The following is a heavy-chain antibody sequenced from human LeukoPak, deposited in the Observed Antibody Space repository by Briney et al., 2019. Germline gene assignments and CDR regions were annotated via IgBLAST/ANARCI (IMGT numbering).Heavy chain of an antibody. V-gene: IGHV1-2*02. J-gene: IGHJ4*02. CDR3: ARGYDILTGAYDYDY. Sequence: GASVKVSCKASGYTFTGYYMHWVRQAPGQGLEWMGWINPNSGGTNYAQKFQGRVTMTRDTSTSTVYMELSSLRSEDTAVYYCARGYDILTGAYDYDYWGQGTLVTVSS. CDR2: INPNSGGT. CDR1: GYTFTGYY. D-gene: IGHD3-9*01.